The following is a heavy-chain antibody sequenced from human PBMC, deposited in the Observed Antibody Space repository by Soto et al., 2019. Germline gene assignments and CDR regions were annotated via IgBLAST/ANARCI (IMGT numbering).Heavy chain of an antibody. CDR3: ARLDFWEEPYYYYGMDV. J-gene: IGHJ6*02. CDR1: GYTFTSYG. D-gene: IGHD3-16*01. V-gene: IGHV1-18*04. Sequence: VKVSCKASGYTFTSYGISWVRQAPGQGLEWMGWISAYNGNTNYAQKLQGRVTMTTDTSTSTAYMELRSLRSDDTAVYYCARLDFWEEPYYYYGMDVWGQGTTVTVSS. CDR2: ISAYNGNT.